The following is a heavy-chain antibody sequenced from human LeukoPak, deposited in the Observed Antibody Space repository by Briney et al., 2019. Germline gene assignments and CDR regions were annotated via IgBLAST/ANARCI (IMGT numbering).Heavy chain of an antibody. Sequence: SQTLSLTCTVSAGSISSGGYYWSWIRQHPGKGLEWIGYIYYSGSTYYNPSLKSRVTISVDTSKNQFSLKLSSVTAADTAVYYCARSIAAAGTTYFDYWGQGTLVTVSS. D-gene: IGHD6-13*01. CDR1: AGSISSGGYY. V-gene: IGHV4-31*03. CDR3: ARSIAAAGTTYFDY. CDR2: IYYSGST. J-gene: IGHJ4*02.